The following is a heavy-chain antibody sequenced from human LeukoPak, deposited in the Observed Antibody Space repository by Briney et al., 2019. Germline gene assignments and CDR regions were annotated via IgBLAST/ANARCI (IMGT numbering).Heavy chain of an antibody. Sequence: GGSLRLSCAASGFTFSSYSMSWVRQAPGKGLEWVSSLSRSGGSTYYADSVKGRFTISRDNSKNTLYLQMNSLRAEDTAVYYCAKAVVGGHPYYYMDVWGKGTTVTISS. V-gene: IGHV3-23*01. CDR1: GFTFSSYS. CDR3: AKAVVGGHPYYYMDV. CDR2: LSRSGGST. J-gene: IGHJ6*03. D-gene: IGHD3-16*01.